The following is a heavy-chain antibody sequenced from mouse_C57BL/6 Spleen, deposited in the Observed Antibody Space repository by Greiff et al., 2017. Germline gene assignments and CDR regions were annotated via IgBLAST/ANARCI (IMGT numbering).Heavy chain of an antibody. CDR3: ARVGYDGEDYALDY. Sequence: QVQLQQPGAELVKPGASVKMSCKASGYTFTSYSIPWVKQRPGQGLAWIGDIYPGSGRTNYNEKFKSKATLTVDPSSSTAYMPLSRLTSEDSAVYYCARVGYDGEDYALDYWGQGTTVTVSS. D-gene: IGHD2-2*01. V-gene: IGHV1-55*01. CDR1: GYTFTSYS. CDR2: IYPGSGRT. J-gene: IGHJ4*01.